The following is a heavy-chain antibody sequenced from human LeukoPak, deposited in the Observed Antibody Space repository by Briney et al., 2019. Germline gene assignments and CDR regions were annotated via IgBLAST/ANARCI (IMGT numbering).Heavy chain of an antibody. V-gene: IGHV1-58*02. Sequence: ASVKVSCKASGFTFTSSAMQWVRQARGQRLEWRGWIVVGSGNTNYAQKFQERVTITRDMSTSTAYMALSSLRSEDTAVYYCAADRAYYGSGSYVFDPWGQGTLVTVSS. D-gene: IGHD3-10*01. J-gene: IGHJ5*02. CDR3: AADRAYYGSGSYVFDP. CDR1: GFTFTSSA. CDR2: IVVGSGNT.